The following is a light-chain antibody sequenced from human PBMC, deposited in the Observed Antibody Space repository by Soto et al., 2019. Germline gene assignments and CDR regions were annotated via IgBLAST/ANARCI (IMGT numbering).Light chain of an antibody. CDR1: QSIGKH. J-gene: IGKJ5*01. Sequence: DIQMTQSPSSLSASVGDRVTITCRASQSIGKHLNWYQQKPGKAPKFLICSVSSLQSGVPSRFSGSGSGTDFTLTINSLQPEDFATYYCQQGYTSSITFGQGTRLEIK. V-gene: IGKV1-39*01. CDR2: SVS. CDR3: QQGYTSSIT.